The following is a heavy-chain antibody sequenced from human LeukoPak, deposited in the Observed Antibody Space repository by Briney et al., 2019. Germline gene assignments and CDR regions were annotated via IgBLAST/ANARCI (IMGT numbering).Heavy chain of an antibody. V-gene: IGHV4-61*02. Sequence: TLSLTCTVSGGSISSGRYYWSWIRQPAGKGLEWIGRIYTSGSTNYNPSLKSRVTISVDTSKNQLSLKLSSVTAADTAVYYCARRGSITMVRGDFDIWGQGTMVTVSS. CDR1: GGSISSGRYY. J-gene: IGHJ3*02. CDR2: IYTSGST. D-gene: IGHD3-10*01. CDR3: ARRGSITMVRGDFDI.